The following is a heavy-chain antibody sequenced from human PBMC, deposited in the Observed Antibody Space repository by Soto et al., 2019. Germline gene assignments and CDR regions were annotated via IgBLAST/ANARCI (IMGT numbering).Heavy chain of an antibody. CDR3: TTTIAQEWDDAFDI. J-gene: IGHJ3*02. Sequence: PGGSLRLSCAASGFTFSNAWMSWVRQAPGKGLEWVGRIKSKTDGGTTDYAAPVKGRFTISRDDSKNTLYLQMNSLKTEDTAVYHCTTTIAQEWDDAFDIWGQGTMVTVSS. CDR1: GFTFSNAW. CDR2: IKSKTDGGTT. D-gene: IGHD1-26*01. V-gene: IGHV3-15*01.